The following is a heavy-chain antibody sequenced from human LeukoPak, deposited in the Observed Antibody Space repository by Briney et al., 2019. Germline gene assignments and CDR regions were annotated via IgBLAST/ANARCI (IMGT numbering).Heavy chain of an antibody. J-gene: IGHJ4*02. CDR1: GFTFSSYS. V-gene: IGHV3-21*01. D-gene: IGHD3-22*01. CDR3: ARDPERGRYDSSGYVDY. Sequence: PGGSLRLSCAASGFTFSSYSMNWVRQAPGKGLEWVSSGSSSSSYIYYADSVKGRFTISRDNAKNSLYLQMNSLRAEDTAVYYCARDPERGRYDSSGYVDYWGQGTLVTVSS. CDR2: GSSSSSYI.